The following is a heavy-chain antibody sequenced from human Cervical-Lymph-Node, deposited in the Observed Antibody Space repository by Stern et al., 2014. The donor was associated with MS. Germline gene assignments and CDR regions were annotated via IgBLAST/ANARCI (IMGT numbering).Heavy chain of an antibody. D-gene: IGHD3-3*01. V-gene: IGHV3-33*01. CDR3: ARDLEATDTYGLDV. Sequence: VQLVQSGGGVVLPGMSLRLSCSASGFIFNGYAMHWVRQAPGKGLEWVAGVWFNGGYQNYAASVKGRFGISRDTSTATVYLEMNSLRADDTALYYCARDLEATDTYGLDVWGQGTTVTVSS. J-gene: IGHJ6*02. CDR2: VWFNGGYQ. CDR1: GFIFNGYA.